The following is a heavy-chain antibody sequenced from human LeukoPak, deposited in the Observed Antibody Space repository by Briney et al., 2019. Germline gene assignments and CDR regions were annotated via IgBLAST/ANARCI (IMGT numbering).Heavy chain of an antibody. J-gene: IGHJ4*02. CDR3: AGQGYSGSYYAAASLDY. V-gene: IGHV3-23*01. D-gene: IGHD1-26*01. CDR1: GYTLTELS. CDR2: ISGSGGST. Sequence: GASVKVSCKVSGYTLTELSMHWVRQAPGKGLEWVSAISGSGGSTYYADSVKGRFTISRDNSKNTLYLQMNSLRAEDTAVYYCAGQGYSGSYYAAASLDYWGQGTLVTVSS.